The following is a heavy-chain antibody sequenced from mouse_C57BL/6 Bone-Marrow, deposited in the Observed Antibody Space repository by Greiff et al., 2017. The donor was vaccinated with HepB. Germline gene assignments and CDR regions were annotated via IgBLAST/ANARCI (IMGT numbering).Heavy chain of an antibody. CDR2: IDPSDSYT. J-gene: IGHJ3*01. CDR1: GYTFTSYW. Sequence: QVQLQQPGAELVKPGASVKLSCKASGYTFTSYWMQWVKQRPGQGLEWIGEIDPSDSYTNYNQKFKGKATLTVDTSSSTAYMQLSSLTSEDSAVYYCAQTAQATAWFAYRGQGTLVTVSA. D-gene: IGHD3-2*02. V-gene: IGHV1-50*01. CDR3: AQTAQATAWFAY.